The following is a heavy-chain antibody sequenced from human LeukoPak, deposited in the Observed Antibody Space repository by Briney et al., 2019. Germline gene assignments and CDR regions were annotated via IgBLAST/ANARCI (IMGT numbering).Heavy chain of an antibody. CDR2: INPNSGGT. D-gene: IGHD1-20*01. J-gene: IGHJ5*02. CDR3: ARDTFITGTRGVYWFDP. V-gene: IGHV1-2*02. Sequence: ASVKVSCKASGYTFTGYYMHWVRQAPGQGLEWMGWINPNSGGTNYAQKFQGRVTRTRDTSISTAYMELSRLRSDDTAVYYCARDTFITGTRGVYWFDPWGQGTLVTVSS. CDR1: GYTFTGYY.